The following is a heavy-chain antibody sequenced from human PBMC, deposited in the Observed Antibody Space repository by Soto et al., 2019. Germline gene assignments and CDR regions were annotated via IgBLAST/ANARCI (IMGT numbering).Heavy chain of an antibody. V-gene: IGHV4-31*03. Sequence: SETLCLTCTVSGGSISSGGYYWSWIRQHPGKGLEWIGYIYYSGSTYYNPSLKSRVTISVDTSKNQFSLKLSSVTAAATAVYYCARGKTVAAAGPCDYWGQGTLVTVS. D-gene: IGHD6-13*01. CDR1: GGSISSGGYY. J-gene: IGHJ4*02. CDR2: IYYSGST. CDR3: ARGKTVAAAGPCDY.